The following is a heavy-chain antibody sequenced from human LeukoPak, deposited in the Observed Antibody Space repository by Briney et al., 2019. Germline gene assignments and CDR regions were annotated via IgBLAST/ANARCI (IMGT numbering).Heavy chain of an antibody. CDR2: IRSYDGNT. CDR1: GYMFTSYG. D-gene: IGHD6-13*01. Sequence: SMKVSCKASGYMFTSYGISWVRQAPGQGLEWMGWIRSYDGNTNYTQNLQGRVTMTTYTSTSTAYMELRSLTSDDTAVYYCARDQGYTSSPYYFDYWGQGSLVTVSS. V-gene: IGHV1-18*04. CDR3: ARDQGYTSSPYYFDY. J-gene: IGHJ4*02.